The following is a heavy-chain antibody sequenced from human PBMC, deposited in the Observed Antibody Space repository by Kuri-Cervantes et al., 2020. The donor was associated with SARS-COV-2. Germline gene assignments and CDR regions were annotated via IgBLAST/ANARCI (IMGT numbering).Heavy chain of an antibody. CDR1: GFTFSSYS. V-gene: IGHV3-21*01. D-gene: IGHD4-11*01. J-gene: IGHJ4*02. CDR3: ARDATVTTSYYFDY. CDR2: ISSSSSYI. Sequence: GESLKISCAASGFTFSSYSMNWVRQAPGKGLEWVSSISSSSSYIYYADSVKGRFTISRDNAKSSLYLQMNSLRAEDTAVYYCARDATVTTSYYFDYWGQGTLVTVSS.